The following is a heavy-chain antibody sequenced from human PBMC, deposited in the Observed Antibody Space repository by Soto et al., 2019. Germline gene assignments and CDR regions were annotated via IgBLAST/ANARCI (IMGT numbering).Heavy chain of an antibody. CDR3: ARAVDGIKDY. CDR2: ISTSSSYT. J-gene: IGHJ4*02. CDR1: GFAFSDYY. V-gene: IGHV3-11*06. D-gene: IGHD6-19*01. Sequence: GGSLRLSCAASGFAFSDYYMSWIRQSPGKGLEWVSYISTSSSYTNYADSVKGRFTISRDNAKNSLYLQMNSLRAEDTAVYYCARAVDGIKDYWGQGTLVTVSS.